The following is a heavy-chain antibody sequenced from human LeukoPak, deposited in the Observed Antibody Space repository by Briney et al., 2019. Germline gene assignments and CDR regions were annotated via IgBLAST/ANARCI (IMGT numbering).Heavy chain of an antibody. CDR1: GYTFTSYD. Sequence: ASVKVSCKASGYTFTSYDINWLRQATGQGLEWMGWMNPNSGNTGYAQKFQGRVTMTRNTSISTAYMELSSLRSEDTAVYYCARGTVDTAMAIDYWGQGTLVTVSS. D-gene: IGHD5-18*01. CDR2: MNPNSGNT. CDR3: ARGTVDTAMAIDY. J-gene: IGHJ4*02. V-gene: IGHV1-8*01.